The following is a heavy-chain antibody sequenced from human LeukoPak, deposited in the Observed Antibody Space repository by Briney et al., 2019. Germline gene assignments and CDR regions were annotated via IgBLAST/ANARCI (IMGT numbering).Heavy chain of an antibody. CDR1: GFTLSNHG. CDR3: AKDYQYVDYFDY. D-gene: IGHD2-2*01. Sequence: GGSLRLSCAASGFTLSNHGMSWVRQAPGKGLEWVSGISDSGDGTYYADFVKGRFTISRDNSKNTLYLHMNSLRAEDTAVYYCAKDYQYVDYFDYWGQGTLVTVSS. V-gene: IGHV3-23*01. J-gene: IGHJ4*02. CDR2: ISDSGDGT.